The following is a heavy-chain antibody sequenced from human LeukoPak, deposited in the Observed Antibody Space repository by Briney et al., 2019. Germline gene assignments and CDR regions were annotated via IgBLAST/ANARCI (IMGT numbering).Heavy chain of an antibody. D-gene: IGHD3-9*01. Sequence: GGSLRLSCTASGFTFSASWVSWVRQAPGKGLEWVANIKQDGSEKYYVDSVKGRFAISRDNSKNTLYLQMNTLTFEDTAVYYCAKETYDLLTGYHFNNWGQGALIIVSS. V-gene: IGHV3-7*01. CDR3: AKETYDLLTGYHFNN. J-gene: IGHJ4*02. CDR1: GFTFSASW. CDR2: IKQDGSEK.